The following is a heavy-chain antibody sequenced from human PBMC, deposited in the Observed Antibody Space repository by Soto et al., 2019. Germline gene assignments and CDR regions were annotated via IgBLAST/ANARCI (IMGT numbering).Heavy chain of an antibody. V-gene: IGHV3-30-3*01. CDR2: ISDDGATT. J-gene: IGHJ6*02. CDR1: GFTFSHYG. CDR3: ARARGGSGRALRHFYHGLDV. D-gene: IGHD2-15*01. Sequence: PGGSLRLSCAASGFTFSHYGVHWVRQAPGKGLEWVAVISDDGATTYYTDSVKGRFTVSRDNSKNTLYLQMNSLREEDTSVYYCARARGGSGRALRHFYHGLDVCGLGTTVTVSS.